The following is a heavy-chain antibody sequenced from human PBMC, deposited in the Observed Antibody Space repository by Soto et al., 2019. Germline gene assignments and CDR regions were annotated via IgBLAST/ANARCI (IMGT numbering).Heavy chain of an antibody. CDR2: FYSGGST. V-gene: IGHV3-66*01. CDR1: GFTISNNY. D-gene: IGHD6-19*01. Sequence: HPGGSLRLSCAASGFTISNNYMSWVRQAPGKGLEWVSVFYSGGSTYYADSVKGRFTISRDNSKNTLYLQMNSLRAEDTAVYYCARNTEGSSGWYYFDYWGQGTLVTVSS. J-gene: IGHJ4*02. CDR3: ARNTEGSSGWYYFDY.